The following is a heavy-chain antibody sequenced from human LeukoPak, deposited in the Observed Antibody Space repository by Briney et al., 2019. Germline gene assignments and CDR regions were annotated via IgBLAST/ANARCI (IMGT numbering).Heavy chain of an antibody. D-gene: IGHD6-6*01. CDR2: INQEGSAK. J-gene: IGHJ4*02. V-gene: IGHV3-7*01. Sequence: GGSLRLSCAASGFTFRNYWMTWVRQAPGKGLEWVANINQEGSAKYYLDSVKGRFTISRDSAKNSVYLQMNSLRVEDTGVYNCARIGYSSSSLDYWGQGILVTVSS. CDR1: GFTFRNYW. CDR3: ARIGYSSSSLDY.